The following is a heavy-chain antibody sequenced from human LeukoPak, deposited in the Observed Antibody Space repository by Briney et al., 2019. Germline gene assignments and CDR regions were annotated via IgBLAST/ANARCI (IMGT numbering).Heavy chain of an antibody. D-gene: IGHD3-10*01. V-gene: IGHV3-30*04. Sequence: GGSLRLSCAASGFNFSSNTMHWVGPAPGKGLEWVAVISSDGRNKDYADSVKGRFTISRDNSKNTLDLQMNSLRAEDTAVYYCTKDRSRSWAFDYCGQGTLVTVSS. CDR2: ISSDGRNK. CDR3: TKDRSRSWAFDY. J-gene: IGHJ4*02. CDR1: GFNFSSNT.